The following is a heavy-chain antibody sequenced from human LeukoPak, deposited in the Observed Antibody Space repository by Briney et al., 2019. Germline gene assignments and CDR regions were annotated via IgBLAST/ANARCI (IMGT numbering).Heavy chain of an antibody. CDR2: IKQDGSEK. Sequence: GGTLRLSCETSGCSFSTYWMSWVRQAPGKGLEWLANIKQDGSEKYYVVSVKGRFTISRDNAKNSLYLQMNSLRAEDTAVYYCARARYCSSTSCYAGLPPYYWGQGTLVTVSS. D-gene: IGHD2-2*01. CDR1: GCSFSTYW. CDR3: ARARYCSSTSCYAGLPPYY. V-gene: IGHV3-7*04. J-gene: IGHJ4*02.